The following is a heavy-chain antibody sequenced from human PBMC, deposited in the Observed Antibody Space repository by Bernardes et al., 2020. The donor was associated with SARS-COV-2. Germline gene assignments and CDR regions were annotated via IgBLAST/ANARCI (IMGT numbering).Heavy chain of an antibody. CDR2: ISYDGSNK. CDR3: AKGRASSGTDY. Sequence: GGSLRLSCAASGFTFSSYFMHWVRQAPGKGLEWVADISYDGSNKYYADSVKGRFTISRDNSKNTLYLQMNSLRAEDTAVYYCAKGRASSGTDYWGQGTLVTVSS. D-gene: IGHD1-26*01. CDR1: GFTFSSYF. J-gene: IGHJ4*02. V-gene: IGHV3-30*04.